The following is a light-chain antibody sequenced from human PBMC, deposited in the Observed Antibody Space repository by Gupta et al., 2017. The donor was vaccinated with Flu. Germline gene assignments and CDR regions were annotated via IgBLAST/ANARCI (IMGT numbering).Light chain of an antibody. Sequence: EIVLTQSPATLSLSPGERATLSCGASQSVSSLLAWYQQKPGQAPRLLIYAASKRATGIPARFSGSGSGTDFTLTISSLEPEDFAVYYCQQRSNWPITFGQGTRLEIK. J-gene: IGKJ5*01. CDR3: QQRSNWPIT. CDR1: QSVSSL. V-gene: IGKV3-11*01. CDR2: AAS.